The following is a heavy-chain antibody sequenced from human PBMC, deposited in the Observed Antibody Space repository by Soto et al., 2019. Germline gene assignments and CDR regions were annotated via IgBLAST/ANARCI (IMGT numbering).Heavy chain of an antibody. V-gene: IGHV1-69*12. CDR2: IIPIFGTA. Sequence: QVQLVQSGAEVKKPGSSVKVSCKASVGTFSSYAISWVRQAPGQGLEWMGGIIPIFGTANYAQKFQGRVTITADESTSTAYMELSSLRSEDTAVYYCAVSNTAMAETPVDYWGQGTLVTVSS. CDR3: AVSNTAMAETPVDY. CDR1: VGTFSSYA. D-gene: IGHD5-18*01. J-gene: IGHJ4*02.